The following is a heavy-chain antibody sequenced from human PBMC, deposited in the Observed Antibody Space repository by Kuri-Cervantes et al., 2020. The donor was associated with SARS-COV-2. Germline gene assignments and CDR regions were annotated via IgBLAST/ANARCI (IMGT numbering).Heavy chain of an antibody. CDR2: ISSSSSTI. CDR1: GFTFSSYS. D-gene: IGHD6-13*01. J-gene: IGHJ4*02. V-gene: IGHV3-48*02. Sequence: GESLKISCAASGFTFSSYSMNWVRQAPGKGLGWVSYISSSSSTIYYADSVKGRFTISRDNAKNSLYLQMNSLRDEDTAVYYCARAISSWFDYWGQGTLVTVSS. CDR3: ARAISSWFDY.